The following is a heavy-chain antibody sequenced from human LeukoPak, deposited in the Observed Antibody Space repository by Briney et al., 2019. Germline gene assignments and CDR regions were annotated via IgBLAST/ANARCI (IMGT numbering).Heavy chain of an antibody. CDR3: ARGSDRSSSWLDY. CDR2: TSSSSSTI. D-gene: IGHD6-13*01. V-gene: IGHV3-48*04. CDR1: GGSISSSS. J-gene: IGHJ4*02. Sequence: PSETLSLTCTVSGGSISSSSYYWGWIRQPPGEGLEWVSYTSSSSSTIYYADSVKGRFTISRDNAKNSLFLQMNSLRAEDTAVYYCARGSDRSSSWLDYWGQGTLVTVSS.